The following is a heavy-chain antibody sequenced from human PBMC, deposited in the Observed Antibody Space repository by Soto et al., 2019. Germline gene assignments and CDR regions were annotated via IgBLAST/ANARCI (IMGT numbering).Heavy chain of an antibody. CDR3: AKIRGTGTVDY. V-gene: IGHV4-30-2*02. CDR2: IYHSGST. D-gene: IGHD1-1*01. CDR1: GGSISSGGYS. J-gene: IGHJ4*02. Sequence: SETLSLTCAVSGGSISSGGYSWSWIRQPPGKGLEWIGYIYHSGSTYYNPSLKSRVTISVDRSKNQFSLKLSSVTAADTAVYYCAKIRGTGTVDYWGQGTLVTVSS.